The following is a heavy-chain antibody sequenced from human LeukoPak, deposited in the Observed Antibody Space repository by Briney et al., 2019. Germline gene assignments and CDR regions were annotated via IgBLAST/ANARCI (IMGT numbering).Heavy chain of an antibody. D-gene: IGHD3-22*01. Sequence: GGSLRLSCAASGFTFSSYAMSWVRQAPGKGLEWVSAISGSGGSTYYADSVKGRFTISRDNSKNTLYLQMNSLRAEDTAVYYCAKDGLRYDSSGYFDYWGQGTLVTVSS. J-gene: IGHJ4*02. V-gene: IGHV3-23*01. CDR1: GFTFSSYA. CDR2: ISGSGGST. CDR3: AKDGLRYDSSGYFDY.